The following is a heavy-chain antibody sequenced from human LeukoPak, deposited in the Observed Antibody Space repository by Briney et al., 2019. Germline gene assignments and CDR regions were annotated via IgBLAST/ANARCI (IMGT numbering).Heavy chain of an antibody. CDR3: ARGRAYCGGDCYGYYYYYMDV. J-gene: IGHJ6*03. Sequence: PSETLSLTCAVYGGSFSGYHWSWIRQPPGKGLEWIGEINHSGSTNYNPSLKSRVTISVDTSKNQFSLKLSSVTAADTAVYYCARGRAYCGGDCYGYYYYYMDVWGKGTTVTVSS. CDR2: INHSGST. D-gene: IGHD2-21*02. CDR1: GGSFSGYH. V-gene: IGHV4-34*01.